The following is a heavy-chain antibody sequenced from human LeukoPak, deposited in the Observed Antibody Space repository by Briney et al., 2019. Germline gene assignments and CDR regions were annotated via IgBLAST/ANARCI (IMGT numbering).Heavy chain of an antibody. CDR3: ARGGGCGGDCFAAADAFDI. Sequence: SETLSLTCSVSGGSISSYYWSWIRRSPGKGLEWIGYIYYSGSTNYNPSLKSRVTISVDTSKNQFSLKLSSMTAADTAIYYCARGGGCGGDCFAAADAFDIWGRGTMVTVSS. V-gene: IGHV4-59*01. CDR2: IYYSGST. D-gene: IGHD2-21*01. CDR1: GGSISSYY. J-gene: IGHJ3*02.